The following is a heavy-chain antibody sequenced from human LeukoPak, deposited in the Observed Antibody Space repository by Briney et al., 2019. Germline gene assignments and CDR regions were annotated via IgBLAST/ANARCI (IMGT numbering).Heavy chain of an antibody. D-gene: IGHD1-7*01. CDR3: AKDDTNWNLRPGDAFDI. V-gene: IGHV3-23*01. Sequence: PGGSLRLSCAASGFTFSSYWMHWVRQAPGKGLEWVSAISGSGGSTYYADSVKGRFTISRDNSKNTLYLQMNSLRAEDTAVYYCAKDDTNWNLRPGDAFDIWGQGTMVTVSS. CDR1: GFTFSSYW. J-gene: IGHJ3*02. CDR2: ISGSGGST.